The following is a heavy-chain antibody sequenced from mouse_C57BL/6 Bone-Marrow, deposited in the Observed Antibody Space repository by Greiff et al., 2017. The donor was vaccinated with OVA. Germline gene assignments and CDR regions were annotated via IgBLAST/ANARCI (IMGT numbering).Heavy chain of an antibody. D-gene: IGHD2-2*01. Sequence: QDQLQQPGAELVMPGASVKLSCKASGYTFTSYWMHWVKQRPGQGLEWIGEIDPSDSYTNYNQKFKGKSTLTVDKSSSTAYMQLSSLTSEDSAVYYCGRGGSTMVSYYFDYWGQGTTLTVSS. J-gene: IGHJ2*01. CDR1: GYTFTSYW. CDR3: GRGGSTMVSYYFDY. V-gene: IGHV1-69*01. CDR2: IDPSDSYT.